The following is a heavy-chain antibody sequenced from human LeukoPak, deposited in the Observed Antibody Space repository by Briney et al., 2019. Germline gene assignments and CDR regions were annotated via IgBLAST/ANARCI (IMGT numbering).Heavy chain of an antibody. CDR3: AGSYYYGSSGHPPFAY. D-gene: IGHD3-22*01. J-gene: IGHJ4*02. Sequence: GGSLRLSCAASGFTFSSYGMHWVRQAPGKGLEWVAVKWYDGSNKYYADSVKGRFTISRDNSKNTLYLQMNSLRAEDTAVYYCAGSYYYGSSGHPPFAYWGQGTLVTVSS. V-gene: IGHV3-33*01. CDR1: GFTFSSYG. CDR2: KWYDGSNK.